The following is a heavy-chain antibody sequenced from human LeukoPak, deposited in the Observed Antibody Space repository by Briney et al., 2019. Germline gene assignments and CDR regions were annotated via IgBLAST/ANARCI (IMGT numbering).Heavy chain of an antibody. V-gene: IGHV4-34*01. CDR2: INHSGST. Sequence: SETLPLTCAVYGGSFSGYYWSWIRQPPGKGLEWIGEINHSGSTNYNPSLKSRVTISVDTSKNQFSLKLSSVTAADTAVYYCARVRSSSYYYYYYMDVWGKGTTVTVSS. D-gene: IGHD6-6*01. CDR3: ARVRSSSYYYYYYMDV. CDR1: GGSFSGYY. J-gene: IGHJ6*03.